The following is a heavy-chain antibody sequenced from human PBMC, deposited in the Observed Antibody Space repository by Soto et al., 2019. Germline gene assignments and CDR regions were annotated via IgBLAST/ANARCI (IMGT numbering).Heavy chain of an antibody. Sequence: QVQLHESGPGLVKPSQTLSLTCTVSGGSISSGGYYWSWIRQHPGKGLEWIGYIYYSGSTYYNPSLKSRVTISVDTSKNQFSLKLRSVTAADTAVYYCAREVEYQLIFGYFDYWGQGTLVTVSS. J-gene: IGHJ4*02. V-gene: IGHV4-31*03. CDR2: IYYSGST. CDR3: AREVEYQLIFGYFDY. D-gene: IGHD2-2*01. CDR1: GGSISSGGYY.